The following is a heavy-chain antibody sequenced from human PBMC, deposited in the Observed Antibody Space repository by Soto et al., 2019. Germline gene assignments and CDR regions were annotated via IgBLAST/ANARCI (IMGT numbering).Heavy chain of an antibody. J-gene: IGHJ4*02. D-gene: IGHD2-2*01. CDR3: ARGGAEYCSSTSCPFDY. Sequence: GGSLRLSCAASGFTFSSYSMNWVRQAPGKGLEWVSYISSSSSTIYYADSVKGRFTISRDNAKNSLYLQMNSLRAEDTAVYYCARGGAEYCSSTSCPFDYWGQGTLVTVSS. CDR1: GFTFSSYS. V-gene: IGHV3-48*01. CDR2: ISSSSSTI.